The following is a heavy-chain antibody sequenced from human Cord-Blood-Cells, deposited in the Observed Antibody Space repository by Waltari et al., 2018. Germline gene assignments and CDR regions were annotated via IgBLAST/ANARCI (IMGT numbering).Heavy chain of an antibody. Sequence: QVQLPESGPGLVKTSGPLSLTGAVAGGSISSCNWWGWVRRPPGQGLEWIGVIYHSGSTNYNPSLKSRVTISVDKSKNQFSLKLSSVTAADTAVYYCASRGYSGYDDYWGQGTLVTVSS. CDR3: ASRGYSGYDDY. V-gene: IGHV4-4*02. CDR1: GGSISSCNW. D-gene: IGHD5-12*01. CDR2: IYHSGST. J-gene: IGHJ4*02.